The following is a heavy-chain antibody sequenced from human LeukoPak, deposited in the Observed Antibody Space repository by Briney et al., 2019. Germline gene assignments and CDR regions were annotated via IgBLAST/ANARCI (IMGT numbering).Heavy chain of an antibody. CDR3: AKDWVYSGYDSFLFDY. CDR2: ISYDGSNK. J-gene: IGHJ4*02. CDR1: GFTFSSYG. V-gene: IGHV3-30*18. D-gene: IGHD5-12*01. Sequence: GGSLRLSFAASGFTFSSYGMHWVRQAPGKGLEWVAVISYDGSNKYYADSVKGRFTISRDNSKNTLYLQMNSLRAEDTAVYYCAKDWVYSGYDSFLFDYWGQGTLVTVSS.